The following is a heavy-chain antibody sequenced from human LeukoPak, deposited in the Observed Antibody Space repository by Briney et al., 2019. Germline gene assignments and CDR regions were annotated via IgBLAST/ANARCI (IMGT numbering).Heavy chain of an antibody. CDR1: GGSISSSSYY. D-gene: IGHD1-26*01. CDR2: IYYSGGT. J-gene: IGHJ4*02. Sequence: SETLSLTCTVSGGSISSSSYYWGWIRQPPGKGLEWIGSIYYSGGTYYNPFLKSRVTISVDTSKNQFSLKLSSVTAADTAVYYCASYQQRKWELLISFDYWGQGTLVTVSS. CDR3: ASYQQRKWELLISFDY. V-gene: IGHV4-39*01.